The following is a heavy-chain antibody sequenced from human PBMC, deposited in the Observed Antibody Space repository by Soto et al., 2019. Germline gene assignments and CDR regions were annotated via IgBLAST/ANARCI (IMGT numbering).Heavy chain of an antibody. CDR2: INAGNGNT. CDR3: ARSIVVVTALDY. D-gene: IGHD2-21*02. CDR1: GYTFTSYA. Sequence: QVKLVQSGAEEKKPGASVKVSCKASGYTFTSYAMHWVRQAPGQRLEWMGWINAGNGNTKYSQKFQGRVTITRDTSASTAYMELSSLRSEDTVVYYCARSIVVVTALDYWGQGTLVTVSS. V-gene: IGHV1-3*05. J-gene: IGHJ4*02.